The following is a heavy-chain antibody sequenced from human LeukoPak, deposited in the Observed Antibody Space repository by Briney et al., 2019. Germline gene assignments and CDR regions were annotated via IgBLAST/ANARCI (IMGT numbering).Heavy chain of an antibody. CDR3: ARLPGNYFDY. Sequence: PSETLPLTCTVSGGSISSSSYYWGWIRQPPGKGLEWIGSIYYSGSTYYNPSLKSRVTISVDTSKNQFSLKLSSVTAADTAVYYCARLPGNYFDYWGQGTLVTVSS. CDR1: GGSISSSSYY. V-gene: IGHV4-39*01. J-gene: IGHJ4*02. CDR2: IYYSGST.